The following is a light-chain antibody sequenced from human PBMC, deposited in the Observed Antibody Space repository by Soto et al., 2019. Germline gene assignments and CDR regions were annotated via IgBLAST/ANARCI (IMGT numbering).Light chain of an antibody. J-gene: IGKJ4*01. V-gene: IGKV3-15*01. Sequence: EIVMTQSPATLSVSPGEGATLSCRASQSVSSKLAWYQQKPGQAPRLLIYGASTRATGIPARFSGSGSGTEFTLIISSLQSEDSAVYYCQQYGSSPLTFGGGTKVDIK. CDR3: QQYGSSPLT. CDR2: GAS. CDR1: QSVSSK.